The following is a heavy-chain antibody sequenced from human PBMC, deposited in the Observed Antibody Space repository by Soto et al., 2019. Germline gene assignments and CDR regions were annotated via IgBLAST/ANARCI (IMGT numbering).Heavy chain of an antibody. J-gene: IGHJ4*02. CDR3: ARVRIVGAISFDY. CDR1: GGSISSGDYY. D-gene: IGHD1-26*01. Sequence: TSETLSLTCTVSGGSISSGDYYWSWIRQPPGKGLEWVGYIYYSGSTYYNPSLKSRVTISVDTSKNQFSLKLSSVTAADTAVYYCARVRIVGAISFDYWGQGTLVTVSS. V-gene: IGHV4-30-4*01. CDR2: IYYSGST.